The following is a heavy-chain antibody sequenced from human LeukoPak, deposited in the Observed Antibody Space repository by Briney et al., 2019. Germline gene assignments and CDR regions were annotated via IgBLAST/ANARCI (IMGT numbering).Heavy chain of an antibody. CDR2: IKQDGSEK. Sequence: GGSLRLSCAASGFTFSSYWMSWVRQAPGKGLEWVANIKQDGSEKYYVDSVKGRFTISRDNAKNSLYLQMNSLRAEDTAVYYCARDLTYYDFWSGYDNYFDYWRQGTLVTVSS. D-gene: IGHD3-3*01. CDR1: GFTFSSYW. J-gene: IGHJ4*02. CDR3: ARDLTYYDFWSGYDNYFDY. V-gene: IGHV3-7*01.